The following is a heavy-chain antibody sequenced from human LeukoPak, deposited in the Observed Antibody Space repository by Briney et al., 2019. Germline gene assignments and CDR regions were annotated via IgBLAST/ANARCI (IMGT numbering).Heavy chain of an antibody. J-gene: IGHJ5*02. CDR3: ARGITMVRGVIMFDP. CDR2: IYHSGST. CDR1: GYSISSGYY. D-gene: IGHD3-10*01. V-gene: IGHV4-38-2*01. Sequence: AETLSLTCAVSGYSISSGYYWGWIRQPPGKGLEWIGSIYHSGSTYYNPSLKSRVTISVDTSKNQFSLKLSSVTAADTAVYYCARGITMVRGVIMFDPWGQGTLVTVSS.